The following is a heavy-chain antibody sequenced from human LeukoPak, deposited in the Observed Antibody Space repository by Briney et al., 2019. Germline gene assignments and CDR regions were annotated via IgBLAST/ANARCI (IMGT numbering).Heavy chain of an antibody. D-gene: IGHD3-16*01. CDR2: IYYSGST. CDR1: GGSISSYY. CDR3: ARETSQKGAHYMDV. Sequence: PSETLSLTCTVSGGSISSYYWSWIRQPPGKGLEWIGYIYYSGSTNYNPSLKSRVTISVDTSKKQFSLKLTSVTVVDTAVYYCARETSQKGAHYMDVWGKGTTVTISS. V-gene: IGHV4-59*01. J-gene: IGHJ6*03.